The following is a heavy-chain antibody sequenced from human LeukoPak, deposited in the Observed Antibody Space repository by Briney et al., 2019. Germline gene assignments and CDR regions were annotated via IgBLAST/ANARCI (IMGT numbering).Heavy chain of an antibody. CDR3: ARGRDGYNFEFDY. CDR2: IYYSGST. J-gene: IGHJ4*02. D-gene: IGHD5-24*01. V-gene: IGHV4-59*11. Sequence: KASETLSLTCTVSGGSIRSHYWSWIRQPPGKGLEWIGYIYYSGSTIYNPSLETRVTISMDTSKNQFSLKLSSVTAADTAVYFCARGRDGYNFEFDYWGQGTLVTVSS. CDR1: GGSIRSHY.